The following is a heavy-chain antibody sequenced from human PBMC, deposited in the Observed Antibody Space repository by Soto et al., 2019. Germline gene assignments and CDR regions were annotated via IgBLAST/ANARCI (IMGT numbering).Heavy chain of an antibody. CDR2: INPNTGGT. CDR1: GFSLTGYY. V-gene: IGHV1-2*02. Sequence: ASVKVSCKASGFSLTGYYFHWIRAAPGQGLEWLGWINPNTGGTTYAQKFQGIVTYTWDTSINTAYMELSSLRPDDTAMYYCARERYQVLSEGMDVWGQGTSVTVSS. D-gene: IGHD3-16*01. J-gene: IGHJ6*02. CDR3: ARERYQVLSEGMDV.